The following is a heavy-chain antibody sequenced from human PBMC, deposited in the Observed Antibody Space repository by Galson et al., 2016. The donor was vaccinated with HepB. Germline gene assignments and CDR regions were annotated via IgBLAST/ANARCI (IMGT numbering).Heavy chain of an antibody. CDR1: GGSSGNYY. J-gene: IGHJ3*02. Sequence: LTCTVSGGSSGNYYWSWIRQRPGKGLEWIGYIYYNGHTNYNPSLKSRVTISLDTSKNQFSLKLTSVTAADTAVYYCATSLRYFDWDALDIWGQGTLVTVSS. D-gene: IGHD3-9*01. V-gene: IGHV4-59*08. CDR3: ATSLRYFDWDALDI. CDR2: IYYNGHT.